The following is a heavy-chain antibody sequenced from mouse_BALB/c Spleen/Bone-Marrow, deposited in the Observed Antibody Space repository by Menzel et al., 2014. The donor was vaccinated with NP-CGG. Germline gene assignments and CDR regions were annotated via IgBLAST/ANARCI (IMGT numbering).Heavy chain of an antibody. CDR2: IDPANGNT. V-gene: IGHV14-3*02. Sequence: VQLQQSGAELVKPGASVKLSCTASGFNIKDTYMHWVKQRPEQGLEWTGRIDPANGNTKYDPKFQGKATITADTSSNTAYLQLSSLTSEDTAVYYCARLDLLAYWGQGTLVTVSA. CDR3: ARLDLLAY. J-gene: IGHJ3*01. CDR1: GFNIKDTY.